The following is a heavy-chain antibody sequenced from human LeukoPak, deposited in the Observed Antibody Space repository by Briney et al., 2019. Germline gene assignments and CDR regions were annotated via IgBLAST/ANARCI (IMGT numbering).Heavy chain of an antibody. CDR2: INPNSGGT. V-gene: IGHV1-2*02. D-gene: IGHD3-9*01. Sequence: ASVKVSCKASGYTFTGYYMHWVRQAPGQGLEWMGWINPNSGGTNYAQKFQGRVTMTRDTSISTAYMELSRLRSDDTAVYYCARDLSLRYFDWSPLTSDYWGQGTLVTVSS. CDR1: GYTFTGYY. J-gene: IGHJ4*02. CDR3: ARDLSLRYFDWSPLTSDY.